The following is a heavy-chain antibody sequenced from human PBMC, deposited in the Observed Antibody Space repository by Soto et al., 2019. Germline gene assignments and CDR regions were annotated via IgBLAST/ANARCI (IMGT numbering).Heavy chain of an antibody. CDR3: AKEGGKLPYGMDV. D-gene: IGHD2-15*01. V-gene: IGHV3-9*01. CDR1: GFTFDDYA. CDR2: ISWNSGSI. Sequence: GGSLRLSCAASGFTFDDYAMHWVRQAPGKGLEWVSGISWNSGSIGYADSVKGRFTISRDNAKNSLYLQMNSLRAEDTALYYCAKEGGKLPYGMDVWGQGTKVTV. J-gene: IGHJ6*02.